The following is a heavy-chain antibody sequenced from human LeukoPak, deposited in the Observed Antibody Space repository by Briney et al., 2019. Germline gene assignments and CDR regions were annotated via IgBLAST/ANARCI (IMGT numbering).Heavy chain of an antibody. D-gene: IGHD3-10*01. CDR1: GGSISSYC. J-gene: IGHJ5*02. Sequence: SETLSLTCAVSGGSISSYCWSWIRQSAVKGLEWIGRIYTSGSTNYNPSLKSRVTMSVDTSKNQFSLKLSSVTAADTAVYYCARDFTMVRGVITSNWFDPWGQGTLVTVSS. CDR3: ARDFTMVRGVITSNWFDP. CDR2: IYTSGST. V-gene: IGHV4-4*07.